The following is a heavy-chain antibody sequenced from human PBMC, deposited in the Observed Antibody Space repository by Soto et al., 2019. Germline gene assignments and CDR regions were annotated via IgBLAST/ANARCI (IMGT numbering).Heavy chain of an antibody. CDR2: INAGNGNT. CDR1: GYTFTSYA. D-gene: IGHD3-10*01. J-gene: IGHJ6*02. Sequence: ASVKVSCKASGYTFTSYAIHWVRQAPEQRLEWMGWINAGNGNTKYSQKFQGRVTITADESTSTAYMELSSLRSEDTAVYYCARESWSGSYYPLGDYYYGMDVWGQGTTVTVSS. V-gene: IGHV1-3*01. CDR3: ARESWSGSYYPLGDYYYGMDV.